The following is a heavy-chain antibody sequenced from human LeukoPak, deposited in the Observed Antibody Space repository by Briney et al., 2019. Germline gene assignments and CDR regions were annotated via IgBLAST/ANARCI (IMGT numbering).Heavy chain of an antibody. Sequence: PSETLSLTCTVSGGSISSYYWSWIRQPAGKGLEWIGRIYTSGSTNYNPSLKSRVTMSVDTSKNQFSLKLSSVTAADTAVYYCARLSEDSGYGGFDNWGQGTLVTVSS. D-gene: IGHD5-12*01. CDR2: IYTSGST. J-gene: IGHJ4*02. V-gene: IGHV4-4*07. CDR3: ARLSEDSGYGGFDN. CDR1: GGSISSYY.